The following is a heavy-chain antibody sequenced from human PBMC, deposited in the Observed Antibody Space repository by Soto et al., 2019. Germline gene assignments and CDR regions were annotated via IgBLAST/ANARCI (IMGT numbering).Heavy chain of an antibody. CDR3: ARDSRTGCSSTDCYMS. V-gene: IGHV4-30-4*01. CDR2: IFYSGDT. J-gene: IGHJ5*02. D-gene: IGHD2-2*01. Sequence: VQLQGSGPGLVKPSQTLSLTCTVSGASVNTGDYYWSYIRQPPGKGLEWLGYIFYSGDTYYTPSLKSRATISLNTSRNQFSLTLTSVTDADTAVYYCARDSRTGCSSTDCYMSWGRGILVTVSS. CDR1: GASVNTGDYY.